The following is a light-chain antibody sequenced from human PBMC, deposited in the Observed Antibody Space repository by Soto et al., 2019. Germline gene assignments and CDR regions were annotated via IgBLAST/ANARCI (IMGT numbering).Light chain of an antibody. Sequence: QSALTQPASVSGSAGQSITISCSGTMRDVGAYNLVSWYHQHPGTAPKLIIYDVRNPPSGISSRFSGSRSGNTASLTISGLQPEDEGAYYCSAYTARSTLVFGGGTKLTVL. V-gene: IGLV2-14*03. CDR3: SAYTARSTLV. CDR1: MRDVGAYNL. J-gene: IGLJ3*02. CDR2: DVR.